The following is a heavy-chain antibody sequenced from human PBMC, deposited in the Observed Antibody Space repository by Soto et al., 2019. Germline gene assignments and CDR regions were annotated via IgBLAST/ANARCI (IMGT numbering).Heavy chain of an antibody. Sequence: QVQLVQSGADVKTPGASVRVSCNASGYTFTGYYVHWVREAPGQGLEWMGWINPETGGTSYAQKFQGRVTLSRDTSITTAYLELSRLRFDDAAVYFCARERYQVISDGMDVWGQGTTVTVSS. CDR3: ARERYQVISDGMDV. J-gene: IGHJ6*02. V-gene: IGHV1-2*02. CDR2: INPETGGT. D-gene: IGHD2-2*01. CDR1: GYTFTGYY.